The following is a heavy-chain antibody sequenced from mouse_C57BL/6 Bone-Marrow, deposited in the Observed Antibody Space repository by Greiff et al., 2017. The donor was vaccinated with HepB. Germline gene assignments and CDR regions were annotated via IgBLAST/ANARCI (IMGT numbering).Heavy chain of an antibody. CDR2: IDPETGGT. CDR1: GYTFTDYE. Sequence: VQLQESGAELVRPGASVTLSCKASGYTFTDYEMHWVKQTPVHGLEWIGAIDPETGGTAYNQKFKGKAILTADKSSSTAYMELRSLTSEDSAVYYCTRRFPSITTVVSFDYWGQGTTLTVSS. D-gene: IGHD1-1*01. J-gene: IGHJ2*01. CDR3: TRRFPSITTVVSFDY. V-gene: IGHV1-15*01.